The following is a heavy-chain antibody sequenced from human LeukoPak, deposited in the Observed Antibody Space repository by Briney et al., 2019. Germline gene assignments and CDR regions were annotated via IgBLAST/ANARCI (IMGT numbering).Heavy chain of an antibody. CDR2: IRYDGSNK. D-gene: IGHD3-22*01. Sequence: PGGSLRLSCAASGFTFSSYGMHWVRQAPGKGLEWVAFIRYDGSNKYYADSVKGRFTISRDNSKNTLYLQMNSLRAEDTAVYYCARDREDDSSGYYYRDAFDIWGQGTMVTVSS. CDR3: ARDREDDSSGYYYRDAFDI. V-gene: IGHV3-30*02. J-gene: IGHJ3*02. CDR1: GFTFSSYG.